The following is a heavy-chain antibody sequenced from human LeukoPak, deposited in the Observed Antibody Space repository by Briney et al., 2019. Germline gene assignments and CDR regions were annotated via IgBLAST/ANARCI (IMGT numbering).Heavy chain of an antibody. CDR3: VKASSSSPQYNWFDA. J-gene: IGHJ5*02. CDR1: GFTFSIYA. Sequence: GGSLRLSCAASGFTFSIYAMSWVRQAPGKGLEWVSVVSGTGGRTYYADSVKGRFTISRDNSKNTLYLQMNSLRAEDTALYYCVKASSSSPQYNWFDAWGQGTLVTVSS. CDR2: VSGTGGRT. V-gene: IGHV3-23*01. D-gene: IGHD6-6*01.